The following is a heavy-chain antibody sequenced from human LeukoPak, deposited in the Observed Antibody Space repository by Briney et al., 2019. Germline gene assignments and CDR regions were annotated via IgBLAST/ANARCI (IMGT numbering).Heavy chain of an antibody. CDR3: ARVDPGGRYYYYMDV. CDR2: IDTSGST. D-gene: IGHD3-10*01. V-gene: IGHV4-4*07. Sequence: SETLSLTCTVSGGSISSYYWSWIRQPAGKGLEWIGRIDTSGSTNYNPSLKSRVTMSVDTSKNQFSLKLSSVTAADTAVYYCARVDPGGRYYYYMDVWGKGTTVTVSS. CDR1: GGSISSYY. J-gene: IGHJ6*03.